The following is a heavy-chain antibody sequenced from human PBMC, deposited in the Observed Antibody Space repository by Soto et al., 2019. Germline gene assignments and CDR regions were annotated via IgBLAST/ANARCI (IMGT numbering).Heavy chain of an antibody. D-gene: IGHD5-18*01. V-gene: IGHV4-39*01. CDR3: ARRVGDVDTAMGQDY. Sequence: SETLSLTCTVSGGSISSSSYYWGWIRQPPGKGLEWIGSIYYSGSTYYNPSLKSRVTISVDTSKNQFSLKLSSVTAADTAVYYCARRVGDVDTAMGQDYWGQGTLVTVSS. CDR1: GGSISSSSYY. J-gene: IGHJ4*02. CDR2: IYYSGST.